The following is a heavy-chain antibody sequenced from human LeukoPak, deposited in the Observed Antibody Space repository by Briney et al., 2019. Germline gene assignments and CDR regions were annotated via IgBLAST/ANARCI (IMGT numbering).Heavy chain of an antibody. CDR2: IKQDGSDK. CDR3: ARFRDDYVWGSYTPPKDFDY. Sequence: PGGSLRLSCAASGFTFSTSWMSWVRQAPGRGLEWVANIKQDGSDKYYVDSVKGRFTISRDNAKYSLYLQMNYLRAEDTAVYYCARFRDDYVWGSYTPPKDFDYWGQGSLVTVSS. CDR1: GFTFSTSW. V-gene: IGHV3-7*01. D-gene: IGHD3-16*01. J-gene: IGHJ4*02.